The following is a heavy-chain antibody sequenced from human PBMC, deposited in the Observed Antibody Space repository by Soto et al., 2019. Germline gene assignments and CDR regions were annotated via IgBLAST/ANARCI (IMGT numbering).Heavy chain of an antibody. V-gene: IGHV4-4*02. Sequence: QVQLQESGPGLVKPSGTLSLTCAVSGDSITNSHWWTWVRQAPGKGLEWIGEIYHTGSTNYNPSLRSRATMAVDKSTNQFSLRLTSVTAADTAVYYCALRFFASWFDPWGQGTLVIVPS. CDR1: GDSITNSHW. J-gene: IGHJ5*02. CDR3: ALRFFASWFDP. D-gene: IGHD3-3*01. CDR2: IYHTGST.